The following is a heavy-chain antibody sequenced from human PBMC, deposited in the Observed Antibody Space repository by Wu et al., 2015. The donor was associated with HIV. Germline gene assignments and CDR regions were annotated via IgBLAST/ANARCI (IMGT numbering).Heavy chain of an antibody. CDR1: GYTFTSYG. CDR2: ISAYNGNT. CDR3: AKYFSSSSGYYYYYYMDV. Sequence: QVQLVQSGAEVKKPGASVKVSCKASGYTFTSYGISWVRQAPGQGLEWMGWISAYNGNTNYAQKLQGRATMTTDTSTSTAYMELRSLRSDDTAVYYCAKYFSSSSGYYYYYYMDVWGKGTTVTVSS. D-gene: IGHD6-6*01. J-gene: IGHJ6*03. V-gene: IGHV1-18*01.